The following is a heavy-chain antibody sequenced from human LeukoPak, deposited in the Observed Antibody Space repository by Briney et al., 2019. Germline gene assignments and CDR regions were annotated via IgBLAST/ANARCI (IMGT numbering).Heavy chain of an antibody. V-gene: IGHV4-59*01. Sequence: SETLSLTCSVSGGSMTGYYWIWIRQPPGKGLEWIGYVYYGGNTNYNPSLRSRVTMSKDTSKNQFSLKMRSVTAADTATYYCARALLPGDFKWFDPWGQGTVVTVSS. CDR2: VYYGGNT. D-gene: IGHD1-26*01. J-gene: IGHJ5*02. CDR1: GGSMTGYY. CDR3: ARALLPGDFKWFDP.